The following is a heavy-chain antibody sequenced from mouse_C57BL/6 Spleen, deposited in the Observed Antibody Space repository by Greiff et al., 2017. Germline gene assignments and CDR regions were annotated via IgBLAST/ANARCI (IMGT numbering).Heavy chain of an antibody. Sequence: EVQLVESGGGLVQPGGSMKLSCVASGFTFSNYWMNWVRQSPEKGLEWVAQIRLKSDNYATHYAASVKGRFTISRDDSKSSVYLQMNNLRAEDTGIYYCTGTGTGAMDYWGQGTSVTVSS. CDR1: GFTFSNYW. D-gene: IGHD4-1*01. J-gene: IGHJ4*01. CDR2: IRLKSDNYAT. V-gene: IGHV6-3*01. CDR3: TGTGTGAMDY.